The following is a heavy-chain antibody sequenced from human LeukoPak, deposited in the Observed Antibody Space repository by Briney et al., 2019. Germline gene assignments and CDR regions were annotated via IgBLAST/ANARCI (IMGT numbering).Heavy chain of an antibody. V-gene: IGHV4/OR15-8*01. CDR1: GGSIYSPNW. Sequence: SETLSLTCVVSGGSIYSPNWWTWVRQPPGKGLEWIGEVSHTGRTNYHPSLQSRVTISLDESKNHFSLRVTSMTAADTAVYYCASRDDSGPYWGQGTLVTVSS. CDR2: VSHTGRT. D-gene: IGHD4-17*01. J-gene: IGHJ4*02. CDR3: ASRDDSGPY.